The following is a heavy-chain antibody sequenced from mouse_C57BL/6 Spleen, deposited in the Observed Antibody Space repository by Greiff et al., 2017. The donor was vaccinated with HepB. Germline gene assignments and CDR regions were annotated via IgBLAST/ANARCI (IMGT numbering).Heavy chain of an antibody. D-gene: IGHD2-4*01. CDR1: GYTFTDYY. CDR3: ARNYYDYDEGAWFAY. Sequence: VQLQQSGPELVKPGASVKISCKASGYTFTDYYMNWVKQSHGKSLEWIGDINPNNGGTSYNQKFKGKATLTVDKSSSTAYMELRSLTSEDSAVYYCARNYYDYDEGAWFAYWGQGTLVTVSA. J-gene: IGHJ3*01. V-gene: IGHV1-26*01. CDR2: INPNNGGT.